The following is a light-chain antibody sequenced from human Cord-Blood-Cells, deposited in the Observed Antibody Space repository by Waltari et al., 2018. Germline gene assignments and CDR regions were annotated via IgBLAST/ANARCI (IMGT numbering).Light chain of an antibody. Sequence: DIQMTQPPSSLSASVGDRVTITCRESQSISSYLNWYQQKPGKAPKLLIYAASSLQSGVPSRFSGSGSGTDFTLTISSLQPEDFATYYCQQSYSTPLTFGRGTKVEIK. J-gene: IGKJ4*01. CDR3: QQSYSTPLT. CDR2: AAS. V-gene: IGKV1-39*01. CDR1: QSISSY.